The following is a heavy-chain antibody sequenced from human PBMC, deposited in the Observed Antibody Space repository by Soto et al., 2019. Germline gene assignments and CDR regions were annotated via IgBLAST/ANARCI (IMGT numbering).Heavy chain of an antibody. CDR1: GYTFTSYG. CDR3: ARDPYARYFDWLLPSLPRDYYYYMDV. CDR2: ISAYNGNT. D-gene: IGHD3-9*01. Sequence: ASVKVSCKASGYTFTSYGISWVRQAPGQGLEWMGWISAYNGNTNYAQKLQGRVTMTTDTSTSTAYMELRSLRSDDTAVYYCARDPYARYFDWLLPSLPRDYYYYMDVWGKGTTVTVSS. V-gene: IGHV1-18*01. J-gene: IGHJ6*03.